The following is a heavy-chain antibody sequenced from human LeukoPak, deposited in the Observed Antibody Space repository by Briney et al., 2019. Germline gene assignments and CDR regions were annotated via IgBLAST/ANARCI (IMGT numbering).Heavy chain of an antibody. V-gene: IGHV3-33*01. CDR2: IRYDGTEK. Sequence: GGSLRLSCAASGFTFSGYGMHWVRQAPGKGLEWLSVIRYDGTEKYYADSVKGRFTTSRDNSKNTLYLQMNSLTAEDTAVYYCAREDLASTDYWGQGTLVTVSS. CDR3: AREDLASTDY. CDR1: GFTFSGYG. J-gene: IGHJ4*02.